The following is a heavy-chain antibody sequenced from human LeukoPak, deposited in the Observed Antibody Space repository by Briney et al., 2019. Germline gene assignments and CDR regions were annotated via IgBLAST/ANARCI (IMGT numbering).Heavy chain of an antibody. D-gene: IGHD4-17*01. CDR1: GGSFSGFY. J-gene: IGHJ6*02. CDR2: INHSGST. V-gene: IGHV4-34*01. CDR3: ARRGTTVPYYYYGMDV. Sequence: SETLSLTCAVYGGSFSGFYWSWIRQPPGKGLEWIGEINHSGSTNYNPSLKSRVTISVDTSKNQFSLKLSSVTAADTAVYYCARRGTTVPYYYYGMDVWGQGTTVTVPS.